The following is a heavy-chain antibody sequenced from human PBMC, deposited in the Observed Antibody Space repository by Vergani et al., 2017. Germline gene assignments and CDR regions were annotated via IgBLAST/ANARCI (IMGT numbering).Heavy chain of an antibody. D-gene: IGHD1-26*01. CDR2: INPNSGGT. J-gene: IGHJ6*02. Sequence: QAQLVQSGAEVKKPGASVKVSCKASGYTFTGYYMHWVRQAPGQGLEWMGWINPNSGGTNYVQKFQGRVTMTRDTSISTAYMELSRLRSDDTAVYYCAREVGSYYPRSHYYYGMDVWGQGTTVTVSS. CDR1: GYTFTGYY. V-gene: IGHV1-2*02. CDR3: AREVGSYYPRSHYYYGMDV.